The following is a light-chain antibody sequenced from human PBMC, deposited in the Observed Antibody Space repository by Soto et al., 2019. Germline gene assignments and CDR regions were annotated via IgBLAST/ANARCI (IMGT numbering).Light chain of an antibody. Sequence: EIVLTQSPATLSLSPGERATLSCRASQSVSSSLAWYQQIPGQPPRLLIYDASNRATGIPARFSGSGSGTDFTLTISSIEPEDFAVYYCQQRYSSFTFGPGTKVDI. J-gene: IGKJ3*01. V-gene: IGKV3-11*01. CDR1: QSVSSS. CDR3: QQRYSSFT. CDR2: DAS.